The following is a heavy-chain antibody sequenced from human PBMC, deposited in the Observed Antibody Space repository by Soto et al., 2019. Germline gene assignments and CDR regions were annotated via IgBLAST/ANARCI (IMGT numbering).Heavy chain of an antibody. D-gene: IGHD6-19*01. CDR2: FDHEDGET. Sequence: QVQLVQSGPEVKKPGASVKVSCKVSGHSLAGLGMHWVRQAPGKGLEWMGGFDHEDGETVYAEKFQGRVTMTEDTSTDTANLELTRLRSEETAVSYFETKPGWYPYNGFDPWGQGTLVTVSS. CDR3: ETKPGWYPYNGFDP. CDR1: GHSLAGLG. J-gene: IGHJ5*02. V-gene: IGHV1-24*01.